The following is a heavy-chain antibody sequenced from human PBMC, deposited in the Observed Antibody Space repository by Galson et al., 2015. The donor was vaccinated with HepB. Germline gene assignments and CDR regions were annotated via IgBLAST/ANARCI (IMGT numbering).Heavy chain of an antibody. V-gene: IGHV3-73*01. D-gene: IGHD5-18*01. Sequence: SLRLSCAASGFTFSGSAMHWVRQASGKGLEWVGRIRSKANSYATAYAASVKGRFTISRDDSKNTAYLQMNSLKTEDTAVYYCTRYRGSYGSGYYYYYYMDVWGKGTTVTVSS. J-gene: IGHJ6*03. CDR3: TRYRGSYGSGYYYYYYMDV. CDR2: IRSKANSYAT. CDR1: GFTFSGSA.